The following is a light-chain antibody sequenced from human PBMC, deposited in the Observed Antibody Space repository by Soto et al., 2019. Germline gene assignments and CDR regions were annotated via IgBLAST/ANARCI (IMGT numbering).Light chain of an antibody. CDR3: AAWDDSLNGQV. CDR2: SNN. V-gene: IGLV1-44*01. J-gene: IGLJ1*01. CDR1: SSNIGSNT. Sequence: SVLTQTPSASGTPGQRVNISCSGSSSNIGSNTVNWYQQLPGTAPKLLIYSNNQRPSGVPDRFSGSKSGTSASLAISGLQSEDEADYYCAAWDDSLNGQVFGTGTKVTVL.